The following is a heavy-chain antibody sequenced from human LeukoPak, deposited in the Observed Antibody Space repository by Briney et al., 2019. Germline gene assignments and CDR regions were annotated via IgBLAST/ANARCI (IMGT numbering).Heavy chain of an antibody. V-gene: IGHV3-30*03. J-gene: IGHJ4*02. CDR2: ISYDGSNK. Sequence: GRSLRLSCAASGFTFSSYGMHWVRQAPGKGLEWVAVISYDGSNKYYADSVKGRFTISRDNSKNTLYLQMNSLRAEDTAVYYCARDGISATDYWGQGTLVTVSS. CDR3: ARDGISATDY. D-gene: IGHD1-26*01. CDR1: GFTFSSYG.